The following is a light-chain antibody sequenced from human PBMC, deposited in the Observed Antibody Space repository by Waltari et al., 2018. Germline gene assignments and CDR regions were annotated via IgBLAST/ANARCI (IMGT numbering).Light chain of an antibody. CDR3: TSFTTTSTVQ. Sequence: QSALAQPASVSGSPGQSITVPCTGTSSDVGGYNYVSWYQQHPGKAPKVMIYAVSKRPSGVSDRFSGSKSGNTASLTISGLQAEDEADYYCTSFTTTSTVQFGGGTKVTVL. J-gene: IGLJ2*01. CDR2: AVS. V-gene: IGLV2-14*01. CDR1: SSDVGGYNY.